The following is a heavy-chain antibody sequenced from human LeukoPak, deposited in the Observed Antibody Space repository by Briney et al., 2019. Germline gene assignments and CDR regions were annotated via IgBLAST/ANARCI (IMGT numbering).Heavy chain of an antibody. D-gene: IGHD3-10*01. CDR1: GFDFSYYG. CDR3: AKDKYYYGSGGDFDH. V-gene: IGHV3-30*18. Sequence: GGSLRLPCAASGFDFSYYGMHWVRQAPGKGLEWVALISYDGSNQYYADSVKGRFTISRDNSKNTVFLQMNSLRPEDTAVYYCAKDKYYYGSGGDFDHWGQGTLVTVSS. J-gene: IGHJ4*02. CDR2: ISYDGSNQ.